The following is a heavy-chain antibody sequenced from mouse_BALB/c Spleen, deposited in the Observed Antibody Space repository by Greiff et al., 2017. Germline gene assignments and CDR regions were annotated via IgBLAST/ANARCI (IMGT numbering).Heavy chain of an antibody. V-gene: IGHV1-82*01. CDR1: GYAFSSSW. Sequence: VQLQQSGPELVKPGASVKISCKASGYAFSSSWMNWVKQRPGQGLEWIGRIYPGDGDTNYNGKFKGKATLTADKSSSTAYMQLSSLTSVDSAVYFCARQDYGNPFDYWGQGTTLTVSS. D-gene: IGHD2-1*01. CDR3: ARQDYGNPFDY. J-gene: IGHJ2*01. CDR2: IYPGDGDT.